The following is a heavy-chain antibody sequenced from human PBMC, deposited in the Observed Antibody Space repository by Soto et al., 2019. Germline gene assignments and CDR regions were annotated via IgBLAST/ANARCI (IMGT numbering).Heavy chain of an antibody. Sequence: SETLSLTCIVSGDSINSGDYYWSWIRQPPGKGLEWIGNIHFSGRTYYSPSLKSRVTMSTDTSKNQFSLRLTYVTSADTAVYYCARDKQGFSYGYGSQYFYYHGLDVWGQGTTVTAP. CDR1: GDSINSGDYY. CDR3: ARDKQGFSYGYGSQYFYYHGLDV. D-gene: IGHD5-18*01. CDR2: IHFSGRT. J-gene: IGHJ6*02. V-gene: IGHV4-30-4*01.